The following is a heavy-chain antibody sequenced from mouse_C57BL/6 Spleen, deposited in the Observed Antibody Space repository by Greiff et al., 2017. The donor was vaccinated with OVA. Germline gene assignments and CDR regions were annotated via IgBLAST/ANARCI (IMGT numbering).Heavy chain of an antibody. CDR3: ARGIRDPYYFDY. CDR1: GYTFTSYG. Sequence: QVQLQQSGAELARPGASVKLSCKASGYTFTSYGISWVKQRTGQGLEWIGEIYPRSGNTYYNEKFKGKATLTADKSSSTAYMELRSLTSEDSAVYFCARGIRDPYYFDYWGQGTTLTVSS. J-gene: IGHJ2*01. V-gene: IGHV1-81*01. D-gene: IGHD2-4*01. CDR2: IYPRSGNT.